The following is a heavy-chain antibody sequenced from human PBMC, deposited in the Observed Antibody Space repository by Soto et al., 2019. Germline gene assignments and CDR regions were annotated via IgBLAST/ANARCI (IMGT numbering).Heavy chain of an antibody. CDR1: GGSISRGGYY. J-gene: IGHJ6*02. CDR3: ARLKTNYGMDV. V-gene: IGHV4-61*08. Sequence: SETLSLTCTVSGGSISRGGYYWSWIRQHPGKGLEWIGYVYHSGTTLYNPSLKSRVTVSVDTSKNQFSLKLSSVTAADTAVYYCARLKTNYGMDVWGQGTTVTVSS. D-gene: IGHD4-17*01. CDR2: VYHSGTT.